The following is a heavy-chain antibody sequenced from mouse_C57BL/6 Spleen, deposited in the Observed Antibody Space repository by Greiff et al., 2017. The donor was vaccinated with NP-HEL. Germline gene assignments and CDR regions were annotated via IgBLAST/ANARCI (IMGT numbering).Heavy chain of an antibody. CDR1: GYTFTSYG. J-gene: IGHJ1*03. Sequence: VQLQQSGAELARPGASVKLSCKASGYTFTSYGISWVKQRTGQGLEWIGEIYPRSGNTYYNEKFKGKATLTADKSSSTAYMELRSLTSEDSAVYFCARSVYYSNNYWYFDVWGTGTTVTVSS. D-gene: IGHD2-5*01. V-gene: IGHV1-81*01. CDR2: IYPRSGNT. CDR3: ARSVYYSNNYWYFDV.